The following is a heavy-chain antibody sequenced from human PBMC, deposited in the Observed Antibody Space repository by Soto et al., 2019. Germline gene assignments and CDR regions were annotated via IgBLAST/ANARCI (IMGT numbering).Heavy chain of an antibody. Sequence: PSETLSLTCAVYGGSFSGYYWSWIRQPPGKGLEWIGEINHSGSTNYNPSLKSRVTISVDTSKNQFSLKLSSVTAADTAVYYCARFYSNYLVGHYYYGMDVWGQGTTVTVSS. CDR3: ARFYSNYLVGHYYYGMDV. J-gene: IGHJ6*02. CDR1: GGSFSGYY. D-gene: IGHD4-4*01. CDR2: INHSGST. V-gene: IGHV4-34*01.